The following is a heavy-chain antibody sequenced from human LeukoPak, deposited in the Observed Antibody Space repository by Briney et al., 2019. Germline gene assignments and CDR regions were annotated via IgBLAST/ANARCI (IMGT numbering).Heavy chain of an antibody. Sequence: SVKVSCKASGGTFSSYAISWVRQAPGQGLEWMGGIIPIFGTANYAQKFQGRVTITTDESTSTAYMELSSLRSEDTAVYYCARGKDYYDSSGYFEYFQHWGQGTPVTVSS. V-gene: IGHV1-69*05. D-gene: IGHD3-22*01. CDR2: IIPIFGTA. CDR3: ARGKDYYDSSGYFEYFQH. CDR1: GGTFSSYA. J-gene: IGHJ1*01.